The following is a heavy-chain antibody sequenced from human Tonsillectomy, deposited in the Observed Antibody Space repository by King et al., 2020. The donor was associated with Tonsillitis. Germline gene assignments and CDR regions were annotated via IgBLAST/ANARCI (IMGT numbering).Heavy chain of an antibody. J-gene: IGHJ4*02. CDR3: ARSLWFGELSTGGFDY. CDR2: ISYDGSNK. CDR1: GFNFRSYA. Sequence: QLVQSGGGVVQPGRSLRLPCAASGFNFRSYAMHWVRQAPGKGLEWVAIISYDGSNKYYADSVKGRFTISRDNSKNTLYLQMNSLRAEDTAVYYCARSLWFGELSTGGFDYWGQGTLVTVSS. D-gene: IGHD3-10*01. V-gene: IGHV3-30-3*01.